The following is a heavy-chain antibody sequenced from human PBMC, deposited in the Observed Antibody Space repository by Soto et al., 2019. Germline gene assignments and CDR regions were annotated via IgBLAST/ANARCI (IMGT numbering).Heavy chain of an antibody. Sequence: PSETLSLTCTVSGGSISSGGYYWSWIRQHPGKGLEWIGYIYYSGSTYYNPSLKSRVTISVDTSKNQFSLKLSSVTAADTAVYYCARAPPSYGDYVPVTYFDYWGQGTLVTVS. CDR1: GGSISSGGYY. CDR3: ARAPPSYGDYVPVTYFDY. CDR2: IYYSGST. D-gene: IGHD4-17*01. V-gene: IGHV4-31*03. J-gene: IGHJ4*02.